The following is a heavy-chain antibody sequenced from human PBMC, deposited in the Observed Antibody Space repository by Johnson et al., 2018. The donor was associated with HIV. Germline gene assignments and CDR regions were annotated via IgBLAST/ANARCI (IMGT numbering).Heavy chain of an antibody. V-gene: IGHV3-7*01. J-gene: IGHJ3*02. CDR1: GFTFSSYW. D-gene: IGHD6-19*01. CDR2: IKQDGREK. Sequence: VQLVESGGGLVQPGGSLRLSCAASGFTFSSYWMSWVRQAPGKGLEWVANIKQDGREKYYVDSVKGRFTISRDNSKNTLYLQMNSLRAEDTAVYYCAKDQFGIAVALADAFDIWGQGTMVTVSS. CDR3: AKDQFGIAVALADAFDI.